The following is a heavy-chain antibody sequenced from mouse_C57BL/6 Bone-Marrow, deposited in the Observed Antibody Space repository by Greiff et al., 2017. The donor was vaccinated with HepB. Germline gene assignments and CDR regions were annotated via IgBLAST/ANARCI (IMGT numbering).Heavy chain of an antibody. Sequence: VQLQQSGPVLVKPGASVKMSCKASGYTFTDYYMNWVKQSHGKSLEWIGVINPYNGGTSYNQKFKGKATLTVDKSSSTAYMELNSLTSEDSAVYYCARWGDYDGFAYWGQGTLVTVSA. CDR2: INPYNGGT. CDR3: ARWGDYDGFAY. D-gene: IGHD2-4*01. V-gene: IGHV1-19*01. J-gene: IGHJ3*01. CDR1: GYTFTDYY.